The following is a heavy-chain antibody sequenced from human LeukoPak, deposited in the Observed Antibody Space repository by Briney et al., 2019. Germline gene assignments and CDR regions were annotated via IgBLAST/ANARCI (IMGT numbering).Heavy chain of an antibody. D-gene: IGHD2-15*01. CDR2: FYSGGAT. Sequence: PGGSLRLSCVASGFTFSRHWLSWVRQAPGKGLEWVSVFYSGGATYFADSVKGRFTMSRDNSKNTLYLQMNSLRAEDTGMYYCARAVGGAFYMDVWGKGTPVTVSS. J-gene: IGHJ6*03. CDR1: GFTFSRHW. V-gene: IGHV3-53*01. CDR3: ARAVGGAFYMDV.